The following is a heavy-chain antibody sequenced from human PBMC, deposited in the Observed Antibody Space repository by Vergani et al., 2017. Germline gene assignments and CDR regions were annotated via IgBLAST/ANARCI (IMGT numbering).Heavy chain of an antibody. D-gene: IGHD2-15*01. CDR2: INPNSGGT. CDR3: ARGRYCSGGSCFRWFDP. J-gene: IGHJ5*02. V-gene: IGHV1-2*02. Sequence: QVQLVQSGAEVKKPGSSVKVSCKASGGTFSSCTISWVRQAPGQGLEWMGWINPNSGGTNYAQKFQGRVTMTRDTSFSTAYMELSRLRSDDTAVYYCARGRYCSGGSCFRWFDPWGQGTLVTVSS. CDR1: GGTFSSCT.